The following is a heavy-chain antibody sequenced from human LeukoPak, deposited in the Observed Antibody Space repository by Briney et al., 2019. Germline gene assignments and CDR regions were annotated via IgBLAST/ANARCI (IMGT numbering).Heavy chain of an antibody. Sequence: SETLSLTCTVSGGSISSGGYYWSWIRQHPGKGLERIGYIYYSGSTYYNPSLKSRATISVDTSKNQFSLKLSSVTAADTAVYYCARGITMVRGAYDYWGQGTLVTVSS. V-gene: IGHV4-31*03. CDR2: IYYSGST. CDR1: GGSISSGGYY. D-gene: IGHD3-10*01. CDR3: ARGITMVRGAYDY. J-gene: IGHJ4*02.